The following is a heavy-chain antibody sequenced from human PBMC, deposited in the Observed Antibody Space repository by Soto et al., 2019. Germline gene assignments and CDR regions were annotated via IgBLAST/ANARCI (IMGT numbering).Heavy chain of an antibody. D-gene: IGHD1-20*01. CDR3: ARNVGYNRNLIDY. J-gene: IGHJ4*02. CDR2: VNAGNGNT. CDR1: GYTFTSYA. Sequence: QVQLVQSGAEVKKPGASVKVSCTASGYTFTSYAIHWVRQAPVQRLEWMGWVNAGNGNTKYSQKLQGRVTMTRDTSASTAYMELSSLRSEDTAVYYWARNVGYNRNLIDYWGQGTRVTVSS. V-gene: IGHV1-3*01.